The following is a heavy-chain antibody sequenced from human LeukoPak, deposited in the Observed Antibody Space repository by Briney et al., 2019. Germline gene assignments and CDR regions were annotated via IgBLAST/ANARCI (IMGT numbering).Heavy chain of an antibody. CDR2: ISSGSSAI. CDR1: GFTFTTYS. J-gene: IGHJ6*03. Sequence: PGGSLRLSCEASGFTFTTYSMTWVRQAPGKGLEWVSIISSGSSAIFSADALKGRFTISRDDAKNSLYLQMNSLRAEDTSVYYCARGSNNYYYYMDVWGKGTTVTVSS. CDR3: ARGSNNYYYYMDV. D-gene: IGHD4/OR15-4a*01. V-gene: IGHV3-21*01.